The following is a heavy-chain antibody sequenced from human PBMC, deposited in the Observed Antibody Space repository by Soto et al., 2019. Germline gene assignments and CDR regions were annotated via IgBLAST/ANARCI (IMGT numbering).Heavy chain of an antibody. D-gene: IGHD3-22*01. CDR2: ISAYNGNT. CDR3: ARDVFGLISSGYRNWFDP. V-gene: IGHV1-18*04. J-gene: IGHJ5*02. CDR1: GYTFTGYY. Sequence: ASVKVSCKASGYTFTGYYMHWVRQAPGQGLEWMGWISAYNGNTNYAQKLQGRVTMTTDTSTSTAYMELRSLRSDDTAVYYCARDVFGLISSGYRNWFDPWGQGTLVTVSS.